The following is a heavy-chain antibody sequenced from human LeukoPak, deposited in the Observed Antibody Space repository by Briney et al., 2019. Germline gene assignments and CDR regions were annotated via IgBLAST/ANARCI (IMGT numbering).Heavy chain of an antibody. Sequence: GRSLRLSCAASGFTFSSYAMHWVRQAPGKGLEWVAVISYDGSNKYYADSVKGRFTISRDNSKNTLYLQMNSLRAEDTAVYYCAKALLYWGQGTLVTVSS. V-gene: IGHV3-30*04. J-gene: IGHJ4*02. CDR2: ISYDGSNK. D-gene: IGHD3-10*01. CDR3: AKALLY. CDR1: GFTFSSYA.